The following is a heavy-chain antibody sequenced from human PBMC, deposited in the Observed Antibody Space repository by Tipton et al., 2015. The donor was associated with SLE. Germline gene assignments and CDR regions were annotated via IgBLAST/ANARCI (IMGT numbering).Heavy chain of an antibody. CDR3: ARGGYDIVSDHYNSGVSERVD. CDR1: GFTVTYNY. V-gene: IGHV3-53*01. J-gene: IGHJ4*02. CDR2: IYSGGTT. D-gene: IGHD3-9*01. Sequence: GSLRLSCAASGFTVTYNYMTWVRQAPGKGLEWVSIIYSGGTTSYADSVKGRFTVSRDNSKNTLYLQMNSLRVEDTAVYYCARGGYDIVSDHYNSGVSERVDWGQGTRVTVSA.